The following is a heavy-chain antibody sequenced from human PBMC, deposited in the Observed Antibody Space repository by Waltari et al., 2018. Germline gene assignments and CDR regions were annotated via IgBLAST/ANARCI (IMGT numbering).Heavy chain of an antibody. V-gene: IGHV1-69-2*01. D-gene: IGHD3-3*02. CDR1: GYTLSNYY. J-gene: IGHJ3*02. Sequence: EVRLLPSGAEVKKPGTTLKLSCRLSGYTLSNYYLPWIQTAPGKRLQWMGLVEPEDGQTIYAEALQGRISMTADSSTETVYMELTSLTSDDSAVYYCATALGDSISASRPFEIWGQGTVITVSS. CDR2: VEPEDGQT. CDR3: ATALGDSISASRPFEI.